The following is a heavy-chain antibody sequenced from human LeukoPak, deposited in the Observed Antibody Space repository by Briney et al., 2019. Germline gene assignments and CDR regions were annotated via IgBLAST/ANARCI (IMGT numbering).Heavy chain of an antibody. Sequence: GGSLRLSCAASGFTFSSYSMNWVRQAPGKGLEWVSYISSSSSTIYYADSVKGRFTISRDNAKNSLYLQMNSLRAEDTALYYCARGLPPYYYDSSGYHDYWGQGTLVTVSS. CDR1: GFTFSSYS. J-gene: IGHJ4*02. D-gene: IGHD3-22*01. CDR3: ARGLPPYYYDSSGYHDY. CDR2: ISSSSSTI. V-gene: IGHV3-48*04.